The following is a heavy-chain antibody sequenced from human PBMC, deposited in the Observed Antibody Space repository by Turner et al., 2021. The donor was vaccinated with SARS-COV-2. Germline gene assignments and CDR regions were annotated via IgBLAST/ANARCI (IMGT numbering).Heavy chain of an antibody. V-gene: IGHV3-21*01. Sequence: EVQLVESGGGLVKPGGSLRLSCAASGFTFSSYSMNWVRQAPGKGLEWVASISRSSSYIYYADSVKGRFTISKDNAKNSLYLQMNSLRAEDTAVYYCAREGDDSSGYWGGDWGQGTLVTVSS. D-gene: IGHD3-22*01. CDR2: ISRSSSYI. CDR3: AREGDDSSGYWGGD. J-gene: IGHJ4*02. CDR1: GFTFSSYS.